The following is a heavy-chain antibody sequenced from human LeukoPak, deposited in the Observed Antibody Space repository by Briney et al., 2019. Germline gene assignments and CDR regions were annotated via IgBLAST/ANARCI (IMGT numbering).Heavy chain of an antibody. V-gene: IGHV1-18*01. Sequence: ASVKVSCKASGYTFTSYGISWVRQAPGQGLEWMGWISAYNGNTNYAQKLQGRVTMTTDTSTSTAYMGLRSLRSDDTAVYYCAREIRYYDSSGFYYTFDYWGQGTLVTVSS. J-gene: IGHJ4*02. CDR3: AREIRYYDSSGFYYTFDY. CDR1: GYTFTSYG. CDR2: ISAYNGNT. D-gene: IGHD3-22*01.